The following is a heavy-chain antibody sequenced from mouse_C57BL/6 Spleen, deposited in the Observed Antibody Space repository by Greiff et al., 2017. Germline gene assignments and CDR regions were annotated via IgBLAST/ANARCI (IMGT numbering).Heavy chain of an antibody. Sequence: QVQLQPSGPGLVQPSPSLSITCPVSGFSFTSYGVHWVRQSPGKGLEWLGEIWSSGSKDYNAPFIYRLSISTDNSTNQVFFKMNSLQADDTAIYYCARKGIRGAFAYWGQGTLVTVSA. J-gene: IGHJ3*01. CDR1: GFSFTSYG. CDR2: IWSSGSK. CDR3: ARKGIRGAFAY. V-gene: IGHV2-2*01. D-gene: IGHD2-4*01.